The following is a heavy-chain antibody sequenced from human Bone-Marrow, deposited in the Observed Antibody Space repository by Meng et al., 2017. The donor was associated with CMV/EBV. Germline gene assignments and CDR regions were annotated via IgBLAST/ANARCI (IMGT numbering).Heavy chain of an antibody. Sequence: GSLRLSCTVSGGSIRSYYWSWIRQPPGKGLEWIGYIYYSGSTNYNPSPKSQVTISVDTSKYQFSLKLSSVTAADTAVYYCARGAYYDSSGYYYHGIAFDIWGQGTMVTVSS. D-gene: IGHD3-22*01. V-gene: IGHV4-59*01. CDR2: IYYSGST. CDR3: ARGAYYDSSGYYYHGIAFDI. J-gene: IGHJ3*02. CDR1: GGSIRSYY.